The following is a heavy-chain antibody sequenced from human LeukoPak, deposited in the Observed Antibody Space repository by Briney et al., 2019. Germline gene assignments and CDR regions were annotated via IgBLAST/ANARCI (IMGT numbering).Heavy chain of an antibody. CDR2: ISSKSEHI. Sequence: GGSLRLSCAASGFTFNVFSMNWIRQAPGKGLEWVSSISSKSEHILYSDSVKDRFTISRDNAKNSLYLQMNSLRVEDTAVYYCTRFESDFAYYYGMDVWGLGTTVTVSS. D-gene: IGHD2-21*01. J-gene: IGHJ6*02. V-gene: IGHV3-21*01. CDR3: TRFESDFAYYYGMDV. CDR1: GFTFNVFS.